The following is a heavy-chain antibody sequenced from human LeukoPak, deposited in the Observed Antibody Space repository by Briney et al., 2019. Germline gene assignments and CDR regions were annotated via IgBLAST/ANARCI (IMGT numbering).Heavy chain of an antibody. V-gene: IGHV3-66*01. CDR2: IYSGGST. CDR1: EFSVGSNY. Sequence: GGSLRLSCAASEFSVGSNYMTWVRQAPGKGLEWVSLIYSGGSTYYADSVKGRFTISRDNSKNTLYLQMNSLRAEDTAVYYCARGCSSTSPWRYYYYMDVWGKGTTVTVSS. CDR3: ARGCSSTSPWRYYYYMDV. J-gene: IGHJ6*03. D-gene: IGHD2-2*01.